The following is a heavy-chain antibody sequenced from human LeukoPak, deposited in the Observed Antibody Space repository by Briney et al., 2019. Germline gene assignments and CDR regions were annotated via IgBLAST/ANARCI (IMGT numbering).Heavy chain of an antibody. CDR2: ISGSGGST. CDR3: AKDFRIGYSAHFDY. CDR1: GFTFSSYA. D-gene: IGHD2-21*01. Sequence: GGSLRLSCAASGFTFSSYAMSWVRQAPGKGLEWVSAISGSGGSTYYADSVKGLFTISRDNSKNTLYLQMDSLRGEDTAVYYCAKDFRIGYSAHFDYWSQGALVTVSS. V-gene: IGHV3-23*01. J-gene: IGHJ4*02.